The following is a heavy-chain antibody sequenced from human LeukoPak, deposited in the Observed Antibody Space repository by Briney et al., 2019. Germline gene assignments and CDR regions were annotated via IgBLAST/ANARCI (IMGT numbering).Heavy chain of an antibody. Sequence: GGSLRLSCAASGFNFSSYGMHWVRQAPGKGLEWVAVISYDGSNKYYADSVKGRFTISRDNSKNTLYLQMNSLRAEDTAVYYCAKDALAGSSSLDYWGQGTLVTVSS. D-gene: IGHD6-6*01. CDR2: ISYDGSNK. J-gene: IGHJ4*02. CDR1: GFNFSSYG. CDR3: AKDALAGSSSLDY. V-gene: IGHV3-30*18.